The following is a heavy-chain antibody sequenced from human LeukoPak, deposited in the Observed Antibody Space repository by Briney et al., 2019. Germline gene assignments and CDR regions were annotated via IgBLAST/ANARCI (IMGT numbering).Heavy chain of an antibody. CDR2: INHSGST. V-gene: IGHV4-34*01. Sequence: SETLSLTCAVYGGSFRGYYWSWIRQPPGKGLVWIGEINHSGSTNYNPSLKSRVTISVDTSKNQFSLKLSSVTAADTAVYYCARAAGGIQLWNNWFDPWGQGTLVTVSS. D-gene: IGHD5-18*01. CDR1: GGSFRGYY. J-gene: IGHJ5*02. CDR3: ARAAGGIQLWNNWFDP.